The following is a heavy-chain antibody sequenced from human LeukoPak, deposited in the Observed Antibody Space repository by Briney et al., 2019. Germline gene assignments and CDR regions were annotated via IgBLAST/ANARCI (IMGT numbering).Heavy chain of an antibody. CDR1: GFTFSSYE. Sequence: GGSLRLSCAASGFTFSSYEMNWVRQAPGKGLEWVSYISSSGSTIYYADSVKGRFTISRDNAKNSLYLQMNSLSAEDTAVYYCARGEPYDYVWGSSNIGLYYFDYWGQGTLVTVSS. J-gene: IGHJ4*02. CDR3: ARGEPYDYVWGSSNIGLYYFDY. V-gene: IGHV3-48*03. D-gene: IGHD3-16*01. CDR2: ISSSGSTI.